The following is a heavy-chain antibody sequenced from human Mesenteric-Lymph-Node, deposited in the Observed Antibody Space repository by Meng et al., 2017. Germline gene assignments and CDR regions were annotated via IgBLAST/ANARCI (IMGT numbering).Heavy chain of an antibody. CDR1: GFSFSDCW. V-gene: IGHV3-7*01. J-gene: IGHJ3*02. D-gene: IGHD5-18*01. Sequence: GESLKISCAASGFSFSDCWMTWVRQAPGKGLGWVANIKHGGNEESYVDSVKGRFTISRDNANNSLYLQMNSLRAEDTAVYYCARSWIQASLDIWGRGTMVTVSS. CDR3: ARSWIQASLDI. CDR2: IKHGGNEE.